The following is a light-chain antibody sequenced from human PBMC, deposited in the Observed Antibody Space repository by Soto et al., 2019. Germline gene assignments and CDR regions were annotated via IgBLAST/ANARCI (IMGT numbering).Light chain of an antibody. CDR3: QKYNSAPLT. Sequence: DIQMTQSPSSLSASVGDRVTITCRASQGISNYLAWYQQHQGKVPKLLIYVASTLQSGVPSRFSGSGSGTDFTLTIRRLQAEDVATYYYQKYNSAPLTFGRGTNVDIK. CDR2: VAS. V-gene: IGKV1-27*01. CDR1: QGISNY. J-gene: IGKJ4*02.